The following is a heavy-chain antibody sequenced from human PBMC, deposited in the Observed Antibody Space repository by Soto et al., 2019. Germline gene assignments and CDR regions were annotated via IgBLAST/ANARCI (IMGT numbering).Heavy chain of an antibody. CDR2: INSDGSST. Sequence: AGSLRLSCAASGFTFSSYWMHWVRQAPGKVLVWVSRINSDGSSTSYADSLKGRFTISRDNAKNTLYLQMNSLRAEDTAVYYCARDLAAAGRDYYYYGMDVWGQGTTVTVSS. CDR1: GFTFSSYW. V-gene: IGHV3-74*01. CDR3: ARDLAAAGRDYYYYGMDV. J-gene: IGHJ6*02. D-gene: IGHD6-13*01.